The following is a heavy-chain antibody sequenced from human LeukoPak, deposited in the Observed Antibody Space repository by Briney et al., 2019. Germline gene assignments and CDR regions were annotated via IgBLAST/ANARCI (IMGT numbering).Heavy chain of an antibody. CDR2: IKQDGSEK. D-gene: IGHD2-15*01. CDR1: GFTFSSYW. V-gene: IGHV3-7*01. Sequence: GGSLRLSCAASGFTFSSYWMHWVRQAPGKGLEWVANIKQDGSEKYYVDSVKGRFTISRDNAKNSLYLQMNSLRAEDTAVYYCARINKDCSGGSCYSRYYYYYYYMDVWGKGTTVTISS. J-gene: IGHJ6*03. CDR3: ARINKDCSGGSCYSRYYYYYYYMDV.